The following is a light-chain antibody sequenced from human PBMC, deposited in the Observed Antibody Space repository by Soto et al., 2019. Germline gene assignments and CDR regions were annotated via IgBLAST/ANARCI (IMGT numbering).Light chain of an antibody. CDR3: QMYNNWLAT. Sequence: EIVMTQSPVTLSVSPWEIATLSCRANQSISSNLAWYQQKPGQAPRLLIYGAATRATGIPARFSGSGSGTDFTLTISGLQSEDFAVYYCQMYNNWLATFGGGTKVEIK. J-gene: IGKJ4*01. CDR1: QSISSN. V-gene: IGKV3-15*01. CDR2: GAA.